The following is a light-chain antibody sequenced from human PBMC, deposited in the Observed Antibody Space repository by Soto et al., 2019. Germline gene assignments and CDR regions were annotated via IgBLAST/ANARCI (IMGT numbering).Light chain of an antibody. CDR3: KVWDSSTARV. CDR2: RDS. J-gene: IGLJ3*02. Sequence: SYELTQPLSVSVALGQTARITCGGNNIGSKNVHWYQQKPGQAPVLVIYRDSNRPSGIPERVSGSNSGNTATLTISRAQAGDEADYYCKVWDSSTARVFGGGTKLTVL. CDR1: NIGSKN. V-gene: IGLV3-9*01.